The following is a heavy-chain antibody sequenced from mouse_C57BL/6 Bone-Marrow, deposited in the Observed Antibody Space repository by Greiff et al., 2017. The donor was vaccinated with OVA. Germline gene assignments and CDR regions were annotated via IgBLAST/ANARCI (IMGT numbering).Heavy chain of an antibody. Sequence: QVQLQQPGAELVKPGASVKLSCKASGYTFTSYWMHWVKQRPGQGLEWIGMIHPNSGSTNYNEKFKSKATLTVDKASSTAYMQLSSLTSEDSAVYYGATWGTSCYDSSYFDYWGQGTTLTVSS. V-gene: IGHV1-64*01. J-gene: IGHJ2*01. CDR3: ATWGTSCYDSSYFDY. CDR1: GYTFTSYW. D-gene: IGHD1-1*01. CDR2: IHPNSGST.